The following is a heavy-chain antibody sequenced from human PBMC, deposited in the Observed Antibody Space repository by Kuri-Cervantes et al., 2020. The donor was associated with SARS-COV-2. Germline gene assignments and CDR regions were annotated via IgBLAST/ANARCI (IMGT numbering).Heavy chain of an antibody. CDR2: ISYDGSHD. Sequence: GGSLRLSCVASGFGFSDFAMHWVRQTPRKGLEWLAIISYDGSHDYYGDSVKGRFAISRDDSKNTLYLQMNSLRIEDTAVYYCAKDPNGGNFGEYLDSWGQGTQVTVSS. V-gene: IGHV3-30*18. CDR1: GFGFSDFA. CDR3: AKDPNGGNFGEYLDS. J-gene: IGHJ4*02. D-gene: IGHD3-10*01.